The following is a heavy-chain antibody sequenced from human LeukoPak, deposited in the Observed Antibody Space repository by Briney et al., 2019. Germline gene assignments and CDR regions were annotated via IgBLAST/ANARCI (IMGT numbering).Heavy chain of an antibody. J-gene: IGHJ4*02. CDR1: GFTFSSYG. D-gene: IGHD2-2*01. V-gene: IGHV3-30*02. Sequence: GGSLRLSCAASGFTFSSYGMHWVRQAPGKGLEWVAVIWYDGSNKYYADSVKGRFTISRDNSKNTLYLRMNSLRAEDTAVYYCAKNRVSSTSRDYWGQGTLVTVSS. CDR3: AKNRVSSTSRDY. CDR2: IWYDGSNK.